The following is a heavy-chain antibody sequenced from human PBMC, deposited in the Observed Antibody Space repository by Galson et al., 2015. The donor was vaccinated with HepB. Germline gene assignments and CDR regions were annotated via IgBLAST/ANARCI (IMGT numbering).Heavy chain of an antibody. Sequence: SVKVSCKASGGTFSSYAISWVRQAPGQGLEWMGGIIPIFGTANYAQKFQGRVTITADESTSTAYMELSSLRSEDTAVYYCASTNLDIRSAAAGTGWFDPWGQGTLVTVSS. J-gene: IGHJ5*02. V-gene: IGHV1-69*13. CDR1: GGTFSSYA. D-gene: IGHD6-13*01. CDR2: IIPIFGTA. CDR3: ASTNLDIRSAAAGTGWFDP.